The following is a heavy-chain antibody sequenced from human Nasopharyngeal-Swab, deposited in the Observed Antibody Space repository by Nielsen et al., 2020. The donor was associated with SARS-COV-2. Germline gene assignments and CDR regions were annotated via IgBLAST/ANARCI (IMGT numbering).Heavy chain of an antibody. Sequence: GESLKISCAASGFTFGTYWMHWVRQAPGKGLEWVSRINSDGSSTGDADSVKGRFTVSRDNAKNTLYLQMNSLRAEDTAVYYRARGYAAMGFFDYWGQGTLVTVSS. V-gene: IGHV3-74*01. CDR2: INSDGSST. CDR1: GFTFGTYW. CDR3: ARGYAAMGFFDY. J-gene: IGHJ4*02. D-gene: IGHD2-2*01.